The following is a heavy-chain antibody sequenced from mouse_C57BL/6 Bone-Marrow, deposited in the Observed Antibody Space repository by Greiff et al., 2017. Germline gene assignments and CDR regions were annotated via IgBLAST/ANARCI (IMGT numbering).Heavy chain of an antibody. J-gene: IGHJ1*03. CDR2: ISGGGGNT. D-gene: IGHD1-1*01. V-gene: IGHV5-9*01. CDR1: GFTFSSYT. Sequence: DVHLVESGGGLVKPGGSLKLSCAASGFTFSSYTMSWVRQTQEKRLQWVAAISGGGGNTCYPDSVKGRFTSSRDNDKNFLYLQMSSLRSEDTALYYCSRQVTTVLATKYFDVWGTGTTVTVSS. CDR3: SRQVTTVLATKYFDV.